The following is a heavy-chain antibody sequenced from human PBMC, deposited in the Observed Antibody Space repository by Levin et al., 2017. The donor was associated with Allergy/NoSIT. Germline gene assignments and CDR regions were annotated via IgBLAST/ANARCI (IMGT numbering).Heavy chain of an antibody. J-gene: IGHJ3*01. Sequence: GGSLRLSCAVSGFTISEYAMAWVRQAPGKGLEWVSVITGGGFNTYYGDSVKGRFTVSRDDSKDTLYLELNSLGGEDTAVYYCAKKQGGTSGFSFDVWGQGTMVTVPS. CDR2: ITGGGFNT. D-gene: IGHD1/OR15-1a*01. CDR3: AKKQGGTSGFSFDV. CDR1: GFTISEYA. V-gene: IGHV3-23*01.